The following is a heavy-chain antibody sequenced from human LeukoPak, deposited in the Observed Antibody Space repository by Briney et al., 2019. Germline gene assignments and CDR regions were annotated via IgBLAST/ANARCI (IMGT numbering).Heavy chain of an antibody. V-gene: IGHV3-23*01. CDR3: AKTLVPSGIYHEDFFDY. CDR1: GFTFSSYA. J-gene: IGHJ4*02. Sequence: TGGSLRLSCAASGFTFSSYAMSWVRQTPGKGLEWVSAISGSGGSTYYADSVKGRFTISRDNSKNTLYLQMNSLRAEDTALYYCAKTLVPSGIYHEDFFDYWGQGTLVTVSS. D-gene: IGHD1-26*01. CDR2: ISGSGGST.